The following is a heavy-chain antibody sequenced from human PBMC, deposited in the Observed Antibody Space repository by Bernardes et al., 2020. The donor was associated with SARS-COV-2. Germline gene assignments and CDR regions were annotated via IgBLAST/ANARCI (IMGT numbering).Heavy chain of an antibody. CDR1: GFPFNIYT. Sequence: GGSLRLSCAASGFPFNIYTMNWVRQAPGKGLEWVSSISSSSDYIHYADSVQGRFTISRDNAKNSLFLQMNSLTAEDTAVYYCARAFWERNGGVDSWGQGTLVTVSS. V-gene: IGHV3-21*01. CDR3: ARAFWERNGGVDS. J-gene: IGHJ4*02. D-gene: IGHD3-10*01. CDR2: ISSSSDYI.